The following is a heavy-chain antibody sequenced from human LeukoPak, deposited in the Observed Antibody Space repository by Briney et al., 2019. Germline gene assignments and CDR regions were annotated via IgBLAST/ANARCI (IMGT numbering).Heavy chain of an antibody. Sequence: SVKVSCKASGGTFSSYTISWVRQAPGQGLEWMGRIIPILGIANYAQKFQGRVTITADKSTSTAYMELSSLRPEDTAVYYCARGYSYGFGYFDYWGQGTLVTVSS. V-gene: IGHV1-69*02. CDR3: ARGYSYGFGYFDY. CDR2: IIPILGIA. J-gene: IGHJ4*02. CDR1: GGTFSSYT. D-gene: IGHD5-18*01.